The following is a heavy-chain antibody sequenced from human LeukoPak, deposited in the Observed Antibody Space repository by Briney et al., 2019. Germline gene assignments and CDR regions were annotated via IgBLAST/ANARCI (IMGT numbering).Heavy chain of an antibody. Sequence: GGSLRLSCATSGFIFSSYEMAWVRQAPGMGLEWVSYISNSGSPIKYGDVVKGRFTISRDNSKNSVYLQMNSLRAEDTALYFCAGGPQYGGSFAYWGQGTLVTVSS. J-gene: IGHJ4*02. V-gene: IGHV3-48*03. CDR1: GFIFSSYE. CDR2: ISNSGSPI. D-gene: IGHD1-26*01. CDR3: AGGPQYGGSFAY.